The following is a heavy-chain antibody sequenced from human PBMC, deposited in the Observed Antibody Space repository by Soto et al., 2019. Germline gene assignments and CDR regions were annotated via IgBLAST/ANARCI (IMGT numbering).Heavy chain of an antibody. Sequence: QVQLVQSGAEVKKPGSSVKVSCKASGGTFSSYAISWVRQAPGQGLEWMGGIIPIFGTANYAQKFQGRVTITADESTSTGYMELSSLRSEDTAVYYCARDPYYYDSSGYYYDYWGQRTLVTVSA. CDR3: ARDPYYYDSSGYYYDY. CDR2: IIPIFGTA. V-gene: IGHV1-69*12. D-gene: IGHD3-22*01. CDR1: GGTFSSYA. J-gene: IGHJ4*02.